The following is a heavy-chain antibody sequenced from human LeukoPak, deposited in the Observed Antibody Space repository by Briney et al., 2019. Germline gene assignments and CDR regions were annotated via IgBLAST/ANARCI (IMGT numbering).Heavy chain of an antibody. CDR1: GGSISSYY. CDR2: IYTSGST. Sequence: SETLSLTCTVSGGSISSYYWGWIRRPAGKGLEWIGRIYTSGSTNYNPSLKSRVTMSVDTSKNQFSLKLSSVTAADTAVYYCARELDCSSTSCHSTRNWFDPWGQGTLVTVSS. D-gene: IGHD2-2*01. CDR3: ARELDCSSTSCHSTRNWFDP. V-gene: IGHV4-4*07. J-gene: IGHJ5*02.